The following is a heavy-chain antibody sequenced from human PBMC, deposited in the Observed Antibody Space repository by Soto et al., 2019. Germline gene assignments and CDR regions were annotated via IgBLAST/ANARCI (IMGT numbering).Heavy chain of an antibody. CDR3: ARPRYCSSTSCRTGAFDI. CDR2: IYYSGST. D-gene: IGHD2-2*01. CDR1: GGSISSSSYY. J-gene: IGHJ3*02. V-gene: IGHV4-39*01. Sequence: SETLSLTCTVSGGSISSSSYYWGWIRQPPGKGLEWIGSIYYSGSTYYNPSLKSRVTISVDTSKNQFSLKLSSVTAADTAVYYCARPRYCSSTSCRTGAFDIWGQGTMVTVSS.